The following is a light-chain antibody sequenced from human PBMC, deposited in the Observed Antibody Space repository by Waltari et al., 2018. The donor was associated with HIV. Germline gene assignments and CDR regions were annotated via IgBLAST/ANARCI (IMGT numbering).Light chain of an antibody. CDR1: ESLINF. Sequence: VLTQSPDVVSLYPGDTATLSCGASESLINFLAWYKQKHGQAPRLLLHDIANRATGVPARFVVAGSGTDFTLTIVGREPEDFAIYYCQHRSERLYTFVPGTTVGL. CDR3: QHRSERLYT. CDR2: DIA. J-gene: IGKJ2*01. V-gene: IGKV3-11*01.